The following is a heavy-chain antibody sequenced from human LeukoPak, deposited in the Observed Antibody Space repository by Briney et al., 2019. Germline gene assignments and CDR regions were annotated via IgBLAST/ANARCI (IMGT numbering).Heavy chain of an antibody. Sequence: SETLSLICTVSGGSIGGYYWSWTRQPAGKGLEWIGRIYTSGTTNYNPSLKSRVTMSIATSKNQFSLRLTSVTAADTALYYCARGRGFCSGTSCAYYFDYWGQGNLVTVSS. CDR3: ARGRGFCSGTSCAYYFDY. CDR2: IYTSGTT. V-gene: IGHV4-4*07. CDR1: GGSIGGYY. D-gene: IGHD2-2*01. J-gene: IGHJ4*02.